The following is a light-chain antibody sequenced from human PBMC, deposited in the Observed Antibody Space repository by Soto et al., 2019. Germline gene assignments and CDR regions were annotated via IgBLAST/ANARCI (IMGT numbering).Light chain of an antibody. CDR3: QVYGSSSKT. CDR2: GGS. Sequence: EIVLTQSPDPLSLSPGERATLSGRASQTFTGRPLAWYQQKPGQAPRLLLYGGSPGATGIPDRFSASGSGTAFTLPISRLEPEEFAVYFCQVYGSSSKTFGQGNKV. V-gene: IGKV3-20*01. CDR1: QTFTGRP. J-gene: IGKJ1*01.